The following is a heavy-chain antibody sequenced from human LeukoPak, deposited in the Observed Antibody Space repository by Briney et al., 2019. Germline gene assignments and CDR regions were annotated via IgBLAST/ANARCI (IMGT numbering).Heavy chain of an antibody. D-gene: IGHD6-13*01. CDR1: GGSISSYY. CDR3: ARCQGSWYASDH. V-gene: IGHV4-59*01. Sequence: PSETLSLTCTVSGGSISSYYWSWIRQPPGKGLEWIGYIYYSGSTNYSPSLKSRVTISVDTSKNQFSLKLSSVTAADTAVYYCARCQGSWYASDHWGQGTLVTVSS. CDR2: IYYSGST. J-gene: IGHJ4*02.